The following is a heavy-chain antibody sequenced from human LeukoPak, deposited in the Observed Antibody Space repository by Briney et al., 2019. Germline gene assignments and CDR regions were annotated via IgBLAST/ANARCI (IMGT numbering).Heavy chain of an antibody. CDR3: ARNLDDYDFWSGSAFDY. V-gene: IGHV4-30-4*08. CDR1: GGSISSGDYY. D-gene: IGHD3-3*01. J-gene: IGHJ4*02. CDR2: IYHSGST. Sequence: PSETLSLTCTVSGGSISSGDYYWNWIRQPPGKGLEWIGYIYHSGSTYYNPSLKSRVTISVDRSKNQFSLKLSSVTAADTAVYYCARNLDDYDFWSGSAFDYWGQGTLVTVSS.